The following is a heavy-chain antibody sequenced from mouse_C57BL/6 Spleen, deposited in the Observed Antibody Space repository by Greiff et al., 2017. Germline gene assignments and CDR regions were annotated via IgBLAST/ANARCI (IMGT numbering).Heavy chain of an antibody. V-gene: IGHV7-3*01. CDR1: GFTFTDYY. Sequence: EVKLQESGGGLVQPGGSLSLSCAASGFTFTDYYMSWVRQPPGKALEWLGFIRNKANGDTTEYSASVKGRFTISRDNSQSILYLQMNALRADDSSTYCGSRYDDGYLDYWGQGTTLTVSS. D-gene: IGHD2-3*01. CDR3: SRYDDGYLDY. CDR2: IRNKANGDTT. J-gene: IGHJ2*01.